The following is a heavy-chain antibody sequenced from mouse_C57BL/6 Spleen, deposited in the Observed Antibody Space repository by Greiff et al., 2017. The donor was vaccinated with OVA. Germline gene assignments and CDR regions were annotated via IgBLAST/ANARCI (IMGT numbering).Heavy chain of an antibody. D-gene: IGHD6-1*01. CDR3: ARQEARDAMDY. CDR1: GFTFSSYG. J-gene: IGHJ4*01. Sequence: EVQLKESGGDLVKPGGSLKLSCAASGFTFSSYGMSWVRQTPDKRLEWVATISSGGSYTYYPDSVKGRFTISRDNAKNTLYLQMSSLKSEDTAMXYCARQEARDAMDYWGQGTSVTVSS. V-gene: IGHV5-6*01. CDR2: ISSGGSYT.